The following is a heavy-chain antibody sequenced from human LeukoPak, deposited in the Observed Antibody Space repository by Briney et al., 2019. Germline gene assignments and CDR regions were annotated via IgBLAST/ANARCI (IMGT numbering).Heavy chain of an antibody. V-gene: IGHV5-51*01. CDR2: IYPGDSDT. CDR1: GYRFTSYW. J-gene: IGHJ5*02. Sequence: GESLQISFKGSGYRFTSYWIGWVRPMPGKGLEWMGSIYPGDSDTRYSPSFQGQVTISADKSISTAYLQWSSLKASDTAMYYCARTLRYFDWLLYWFDPWGQGTLVTVSS. CDR3: ARTLRYFDWLLYWFDP. D-gene: IGHD3-9*01.